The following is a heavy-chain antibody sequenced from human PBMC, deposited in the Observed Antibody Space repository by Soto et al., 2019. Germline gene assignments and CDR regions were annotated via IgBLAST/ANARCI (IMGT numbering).Heavy chain of an antibody. D-gene: IGHD6-19*01. CDR2: IYYSGST. J-gene: IGHJ2*01. Sequence: QVQLQESGPGLVKPSETLSLTCTVSGGSISSYYWSWIRQPPGKGLEWIGYIYYSGSTNYNPSLTRPVPITGDTSNIPFSLKLSSVTAADTAVYYCAREGGRQWLEWYFVPWGRGTLVTVSS. V-gene: IGHV4-59*01. CDR1: GGSISSYY. CDR3: AREGGRQWLEWYFVP.